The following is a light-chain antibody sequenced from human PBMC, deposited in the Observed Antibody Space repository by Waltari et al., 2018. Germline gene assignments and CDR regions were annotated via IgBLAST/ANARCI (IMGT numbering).Light chain of an antibody. Sequence: QSALTQPASVSGSPGQSITISCTGTSNDVGSSNFVSCYQQHPGRAPQLMIYDVTGRPSGISYRFSGSKSAHTASLTISGLLPEDEAIYYCSSFTDTHTLLFGGGTTVTVL. CDR2: DVT. V-gene: IGLV2-14*03. J-gene: IGLJ2*01. CDR3: SSFTDTHTLL. CDR1: SNDVGSSNF.